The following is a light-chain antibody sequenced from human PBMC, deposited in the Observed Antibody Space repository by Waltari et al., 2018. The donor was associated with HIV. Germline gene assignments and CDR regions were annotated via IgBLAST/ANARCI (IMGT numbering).Light chain of an antibody. CDR1: QSVVYRPNNLNY. CDR2: WAS. Sequence: DIVMTQSPDSLDVSLGERATITCKSSQSVVYRPNNLNYLAWYQKKPGQPPKLLLYWASTRESVVPDRFSCGGSETDFTHTISSLQAEHVAVYDCQQYLSPQGTFGAGTKV. J-gene: IGKJ3*01. V-gene: IGKV4-1*01. CDR3: QQYLSPQGT.